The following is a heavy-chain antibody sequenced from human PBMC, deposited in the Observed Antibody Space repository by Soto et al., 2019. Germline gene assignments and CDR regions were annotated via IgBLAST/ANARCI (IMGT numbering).Heavy chain of an antibody. CDR2: IYSGGST. J-gene: IGHJ6*02. V-gene: IGHV3-53*01. D-gene: IGHD3-10*01. CDR1: GFTVSSNY. CDR3: ARDGASVMDV. Sequence: GGSLRLSCAAYGFTVSSNYMSWVRQAPGKGLEWVSVIYSGGSTYYADSVKGRFTISRDNSKNTLYLQMNSLTAEDTAVYYCARDGASVMDVWGQGTTVTVSS.